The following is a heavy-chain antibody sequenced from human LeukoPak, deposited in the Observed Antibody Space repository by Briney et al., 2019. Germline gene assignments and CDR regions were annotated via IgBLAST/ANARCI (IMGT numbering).Heavy chain of an antibody. CDR1: GDSISSGDYY. CDR3: ARAILTASGYVWHFDL. J-gene: IGHJ2*01. CDR2: IHYSGSA. Sequence: SETLSLTCTVSGDSISSGDYYWTWVRQHPGKGPEWIGYIHYSGSAYYNPSLRSRVTISVDTSQNQFSLKVSSVTAADTAVYYCARAILTASGYVWHFDLWGRGTLVTVSS. V-gene: IGHV4-31*03. D-gene: IGHD5-12*01.